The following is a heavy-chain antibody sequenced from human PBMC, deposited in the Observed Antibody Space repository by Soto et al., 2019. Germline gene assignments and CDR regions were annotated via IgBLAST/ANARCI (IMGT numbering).Heavy chain of an antibody. CDR1: GGTFSSYT. V-gene: IGHV1-69*08. CDR2: IIPLLGIT. Sequence: QVQLVQSGAEVKKPGSSVKVSCKASGGTFSSYTFNWVRQAPGQGLEWMGRIIPLLGITNYAEMFQGRLSITADKSTSTACMELSSLRSEDTAVYHCARELVGTEVLDGLPEYYYYYMDVWGKGTTVTVSS. J-gene: IGHJ6*03. CDR3: ARELVGTEVLDGLPEYYYYYMDV. D-gene: IGHD1-1*01.